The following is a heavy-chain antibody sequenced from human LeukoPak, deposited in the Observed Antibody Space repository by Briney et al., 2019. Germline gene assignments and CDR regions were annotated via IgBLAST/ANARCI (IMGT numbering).Heavy chain of an antibody. V-gene: IGHV3-23*01. Sequence: GGSLRLSCAASGFTFSSYAMSWVRQAPGKGLEWVSAISGSGGSTYYADSVKGRFTISRDNSKNTLYLQMNSLRAEDTAVYYCAKPPSKYQLPTANWFDPWGQGTLVTVSS. J-gene: IGHJ5*02. D-gene: IGHD2-2*01. CDR1: GFTFSSYA. CDR2: ISGSGGST. CDR3: AKPPSKYQLPTANWFDP.